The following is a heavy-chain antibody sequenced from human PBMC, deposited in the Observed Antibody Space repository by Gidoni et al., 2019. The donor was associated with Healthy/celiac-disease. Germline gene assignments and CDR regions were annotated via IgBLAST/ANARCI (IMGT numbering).Heavy chain of an antibody. D-gene: IGHD6-13*01. CDR1: GFTFDSYS. Sequence: EMQLVESRGGLVQPGGSLRLSCSTSGFTFDSYSMNWIRQAPGKGLEWVSYISSSSSTIYYADSVKGRFTISRDNAKNSLYLQMNSLRAEDTAVYYCARDREYSSSWFDAFDIWGQGTMVTVSS. J-gene: IGHJ3*02. V-gene: IGHV3-48*01. CDR2: ISSSSSTI. CDR3: ARDREYSSSWFDAFDI.